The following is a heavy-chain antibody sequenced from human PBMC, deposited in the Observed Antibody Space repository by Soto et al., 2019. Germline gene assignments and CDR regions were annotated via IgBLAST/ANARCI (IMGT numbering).Heavy chain of an antibody. J-gene: IGHJ4*02. CDR2: INAGNGDT. Sequence: ASVKVSCKASGHTFPNYAIHWVRQAPGQRLEWMGWINAGNGDTKYSQKFQGRVTITRDTSTSTTHMELSSLRSEDAAVYYCARDRWMQIWHGPDYWGQGTLVTVSS. D-gene: IGHD5-18*01. CDR1: GHTFPNYA. V-gene: IGHV1-3*01. CDR3: ARDRWMQIWHGPDY.